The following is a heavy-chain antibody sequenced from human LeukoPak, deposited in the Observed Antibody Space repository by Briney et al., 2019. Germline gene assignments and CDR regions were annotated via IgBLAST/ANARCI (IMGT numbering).Heavy chain of an antibody. CDR2: IYTSGST. J-gene: IGHJ4*02. CDR3: VRDPQWGGYFDY. CDR1: GGSISSGSYY. V-gene: IGHV4-61*02. Sequence: PSQTLSLTCTVSGGSISSGSYYWSWIRQPAGKGLEWIGRIYTSGSTNYNPSLKSRVTISVDTSKNQFSLKLSSVTAADTAVYYCVRDPQWGGYFDYWGQGTLVTVSS. D-gene: IGHD3-16*01.